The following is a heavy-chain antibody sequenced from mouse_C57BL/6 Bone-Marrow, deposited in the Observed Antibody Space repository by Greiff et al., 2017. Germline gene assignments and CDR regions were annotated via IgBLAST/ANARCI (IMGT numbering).Heavy chain of an antibody. V-gene: IGHV7-1*01. D-gene: IGHD1-1*02. J-gene: IGHJ2*01. Sequence: EVMLVESGGGLVQSGRSLRLSCATSGFTFSDFYMAWVRQAPGKGLEWIAASRNKANAYTTAYSASLQCPFILSSAPSQSNLYLQMNALRDEDTAMYYCASDAGGLDYWGQGTTLTVSS. CDR3: ASDAGGLDY. CDR1: GFTFSDFY. CDR2: SRNKANAYTT.